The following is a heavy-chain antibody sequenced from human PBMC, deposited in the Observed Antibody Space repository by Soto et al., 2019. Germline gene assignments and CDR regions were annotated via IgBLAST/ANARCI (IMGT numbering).Heavy chain of an antibody. Sequence: SVKVSSKASGGTFSSYTISWVRQAPGQGIEWVGRIIPILGIANYAQQFQARVTITADKSTSTDYMELSSPRSEDPAVDYCARGTYGVSDYWGQGTLVTVSS. V-gene: IGHV1-69*02. D-gene: IGHD4-17*01. CDR2: IIPILGIA. J-gene: IGHJ4*02. CDR1: GGTFSSYT. CDR3: ARGTYGVSDY.